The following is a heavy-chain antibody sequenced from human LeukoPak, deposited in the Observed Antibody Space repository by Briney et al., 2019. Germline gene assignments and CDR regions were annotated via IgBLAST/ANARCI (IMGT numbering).Heavy chain of an antibody. CDR2: ISSSSGTI. D-gene: IGHD3-3*01. J-gene: IGHJ4*02. CDR3: AREEWYYFDY. V-gene: IGHV3-48*01. CDR1: GFTFRTFE. Sequence: GGSLRLSCAASGFTFRTFEMNWVRQAPGKGLEWVSYISSSSGTIYYADSVKGRFTISRDNAKNTLYLQMNSLRAEDMAVYYCAREEWYYFDYWGQGTLVTVSS.